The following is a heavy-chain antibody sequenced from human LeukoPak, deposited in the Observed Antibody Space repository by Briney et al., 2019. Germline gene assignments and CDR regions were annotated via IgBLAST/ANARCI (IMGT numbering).Heavy chain of an antibody. CDR3: AALPGYGDYGSYYYYYMDV. J-gene: IGHJ6*03. CDR2: ISAYNGNT. D-gene: IGHD4-17*01. V-gene: IGHV1-18*01. Sequence: ASVKVSCKASGYTFTSYGISWVRQAPGQGLEWMGWISAYNGNTNYAQKFQERVTITRDMSTSTAYMELSSLRSEDTAVYYCAALPGYGDYGSYYYYYMDVWGKGTTVTVSS. CDR1: GYTFTSYG.